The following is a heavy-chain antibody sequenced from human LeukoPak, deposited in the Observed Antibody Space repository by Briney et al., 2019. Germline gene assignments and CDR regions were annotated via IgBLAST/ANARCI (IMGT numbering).Heavy chain of an antibody. D-gene: IGHD2-2*01. Sequence: SETLSLTCTVSGGSISSSSYYWGWIRQPAGKGLEWIGSIYYSGSTYYNPSLKSRVTISVDTSKNQFSLKLSSVTAADTAVYYCARRYDSASGWFDPWGQGTLVTVSS. CDR3: ARRYDSASGWFDP. CDR1: GGSISSSSYY. J-gene: IGHJ5*02. CDR2: IYYSGST. V-gene: IGHV4-39*01.